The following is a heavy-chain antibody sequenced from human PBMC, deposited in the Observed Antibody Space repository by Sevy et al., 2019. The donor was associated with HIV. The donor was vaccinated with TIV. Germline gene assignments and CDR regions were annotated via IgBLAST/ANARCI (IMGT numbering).Heavy chain of an antibody. CDR1: GDSVSSNNAS. V-gene: IGHV6-1*01. J-gene: IGHJ6*02. D-gene: IGHD1-20*01. CDR3: ARDGLTYGGMDV. Sequence: SQTLSLTCAISGDSVSSNNASWNWIRQSPSRGLEWLGRTFYRSNWYNDYAVSMKGRITINPETSRNQLSLQLTSVSPEDTAVYYCARDGLTYGGMDVWGQGTTVTVSS. CDR2: TFYRSNWYN.